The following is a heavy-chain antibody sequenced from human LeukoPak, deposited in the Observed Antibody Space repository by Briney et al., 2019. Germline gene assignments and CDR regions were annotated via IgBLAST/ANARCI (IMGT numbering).Heavy chain of an antibody. CDR1: GYTFTSYD. CDR2: MNPNSGNT. D-gene: IGHD2-2*01. Sequence: GASVKVSCKASGYTFTSYDINWVRQATGQGLEWVGWMNPNSGNTGYAQKFQGRVTMTRNTSISTAYMELSSLRSEDTAVYYCARPRGYCSSTSCYPNWFDPWGQGTLVTVSS. V-gene: IGHV1-8*01. CDR3: ARPRGYCSSTSCYPNWFDP. J-gene: IGHJ5*02.